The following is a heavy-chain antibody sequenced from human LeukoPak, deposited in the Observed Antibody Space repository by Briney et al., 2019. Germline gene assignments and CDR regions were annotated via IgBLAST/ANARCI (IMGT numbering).Heavy chain of an antibody. CDR3: AKVDRSITPFYFDY. Sequence: GGSLRLSCAASGFTFSSYAMSWVRQAPGKGLEWVSSISGSGFSTYYADSVKRRFTISRDNSKNTLYLQMNSLRAEDTAVYYCAKVDRSITPFYFDYWGQGTLVTVSS. CDR1: GFTFSSYA. CDR2: ISGSGFST. D-gene: IGHD2-2*01. V-gene: IGHV3-23*01. J-gene: IGHJ4*02.